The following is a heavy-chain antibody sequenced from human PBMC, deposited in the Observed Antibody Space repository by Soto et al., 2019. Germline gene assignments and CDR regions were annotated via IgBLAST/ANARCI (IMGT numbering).Heavy chain of an antibody. CDR3: ARNLFLAAARFHFDY. J-gene: IGHJ4*02. D-gene: IGHD6-25*01. CDR1: GGSINTYD. Sequence: SETLSLTCTVSGGSINTYDCSWIWQRPGKGLGWICFVYYSGNSASSPSLQSRVTTSIDTSKKHLSLQLNSVTAADKAAYYCARNLFLAAARFHFDYWGQGIPVTVSS. CDR2: VYYSGNS. V-gene: IGHV4-59*01.